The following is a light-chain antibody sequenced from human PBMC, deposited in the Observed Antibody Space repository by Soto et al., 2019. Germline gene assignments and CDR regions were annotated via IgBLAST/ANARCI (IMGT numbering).Light chain of an antibody. J-gene: IGKJ4*01. CDR2: DAS. Sequence: ETVMTQTPATLSVSPVDRATLSCRASQSISTNLAWYQQKPGQAPRLLIYDASTRATDIPARFSGSGSGTEFTLTISSLLSEDFAVYSCQQYNNWPLTFGGGTKVAIK. CDR3: QQYNNWPLT. V-gene: IGKV3D-15*01. CDR1: QSISTN.